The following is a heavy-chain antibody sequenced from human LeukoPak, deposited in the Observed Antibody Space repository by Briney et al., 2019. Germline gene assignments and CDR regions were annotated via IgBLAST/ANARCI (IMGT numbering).Heavy chain of an antibody. CDR1: GFSLNNFG. CDR3: TRNPGMDV. J-gene: IGHJ6*02. Sequence: PGGSLRLSCAASGFSLNNFGVHWVRQAPGKGLVWVSRINGDGSSSTYADSVKGRFTISRDNAKNTLYLQMNSLRTEDTAVYYCTRNPGMDVWGQGTTVTVS. CDR2: INGDGSSS. V-gene: IGHV3-74*01.